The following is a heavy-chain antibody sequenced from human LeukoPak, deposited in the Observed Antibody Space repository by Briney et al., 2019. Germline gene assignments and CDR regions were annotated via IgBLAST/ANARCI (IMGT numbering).Heavy chain of an antibody. V-gene: IGHV4-34*01. Sequence: SETLSLTCTVSGGSISSFYWSWIRQPPGKGLEWIGEINHSGSTNYNPSLKSRVTISVDTSKNQFSLKLSSVTAADTAVYYCARTPDPRRWRRGLYYFDYWGQGTLVTVSS. CDR1: GGSISSFY. J-gene: IGHJ4*02. CDR3: ARTPDPRRWRRGLYYFDY. D-gene: IGHD2-15*01. CDR2: INHSGST.